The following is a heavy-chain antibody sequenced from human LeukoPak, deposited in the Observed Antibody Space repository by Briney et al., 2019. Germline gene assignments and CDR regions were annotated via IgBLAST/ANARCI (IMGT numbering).Heavy chain of an antibody. J-gene: IGHJ4*02. CDR1: RFTFSSYW. CDR2: IKTDGSEK. Sequence: GGSLTLTCAASRFTFSSYWMTWVRQAPGKGLEWVANIKTDGSEKHYVDSVKGRFTISRDNTKNSLYLQMNSVRVEDTAVYYCARDPIRGDGYSWDYWGQGTLVTVSS. V-gene: IGHV3-7*01. CDR3: ARDPIRGDGYSWDY. D-gene: IGHD5-24*01.